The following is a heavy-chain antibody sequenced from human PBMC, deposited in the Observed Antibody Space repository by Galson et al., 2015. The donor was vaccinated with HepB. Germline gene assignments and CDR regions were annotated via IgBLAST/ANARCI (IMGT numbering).Heavy chain of an antibody. CDR3: ATVAHSTIFGVIIDPVPSPDYDMDV. D-gene: IGHD3-3*01. CDR1: GDTLTKLS. J-gene: IGHJ6*02. CDR2: FDPEDGEI. V-gene: IGHV1-24*01. Sequence: SVKVSCKVSGDTLTKLSIYWVRQAPGKGLQWMARFDPEDGEIYAQKFQGRVTMTKDTPTDTAYMELSSLRSEDTAVYYCATVAHSTIFGVIIDPVPSPDYDMDVWGQGTTVTVS.